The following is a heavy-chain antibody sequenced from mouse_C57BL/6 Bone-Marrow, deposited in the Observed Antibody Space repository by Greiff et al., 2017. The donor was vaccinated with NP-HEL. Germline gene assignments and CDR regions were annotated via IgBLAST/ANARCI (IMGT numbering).Heavy chain of an antibody. CDR1: GYTFTSYW. V-gene: IGHV1-64*01. Sequence: VQLQQSGAELVKPGASVKLSCTASGYTFTSYWMHWVKQRPGQGLEWIGMIHPNSGSTNYTEKFKSKATLTVDKSSRTAYMQLSSLTSEDSAVYYCARSDYGSSLWYFDVGGTGTTVTVSS. CDR2: IHPNSGST. J-gene: IGHJ1*03. D-gene: IGHD1-1*01. CDR3: ARSDYGSSLWYFDV.